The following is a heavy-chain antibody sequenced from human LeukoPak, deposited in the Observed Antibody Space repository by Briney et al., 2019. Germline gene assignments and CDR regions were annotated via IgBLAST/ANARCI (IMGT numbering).Heavy chain of an antibody. V-gene: IGHV1-2*02. CDR3: ARADVLSMRRGVIIGEYYFDY. CDR1: GYTFTGYY. Sequence: GASVKVSCKASGYTFTGYYMHWVRQAPGQGLEWMGWINPNSGGTNYAQKFQGRVTMTRDTSISTAYMELSRLRSDDTAVYYCARADVLSMRRGVIIGEYYFDYWGQGTLVTVSS. J-gene: IGHJ4*02. D-gene: IGHD3-10*01. CDR2: INPNSGGT.